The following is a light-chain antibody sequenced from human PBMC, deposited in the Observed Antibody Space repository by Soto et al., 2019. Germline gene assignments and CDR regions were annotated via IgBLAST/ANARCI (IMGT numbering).Light chain of an antibody. CDR2: DVS. CDR3: QQHNGP. CDR1: QIVGTW. Sequence: DSQMTQSPSTLSASVGDRVTITCRASQIVGTWLAWYQQKPGKAPKVLISDVSNLESGVPSRFSGSGSGTEFTLTSSSLQPDDFATYYCQQHNGPFGQGTKVEIK. V-gene: IGKV1-5*01. J-gene: IGKJ1*01.